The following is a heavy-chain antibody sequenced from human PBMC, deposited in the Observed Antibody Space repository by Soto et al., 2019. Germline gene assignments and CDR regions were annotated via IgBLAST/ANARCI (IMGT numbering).Heavy chain of an antibody. V-gene: IGHV4-30-4*01. J-gene: IGHJ3*02. CDR1: GGSISSGDYY. CDR3: ARWGSSHAFDI. CDR2: IYYSGST. D-gene: IGHD6-6*01. Sequence: PSETLSLTCTVSGGSISSGDYYWSWIRQPPGKGLEWIGYIYYSGSTYYNPSLKSRVTISVDTSKNQFSLKLSSVTAADTAVYYCARWGSSHAFDIWGQGTMVTVSS.